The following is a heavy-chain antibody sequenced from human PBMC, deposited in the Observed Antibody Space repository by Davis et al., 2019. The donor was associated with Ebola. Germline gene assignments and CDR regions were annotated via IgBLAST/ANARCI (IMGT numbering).Heavy chain of an antibody. J-gene: IGHJ6*03. CDR1: GDTFSRHG. CDR2: VWFDGSHT. CDR3: AASVAATGVYYYYMDV. D-gene: IGHD7-27*01. Sequence: PGGSLRLSCAASGDTFSRHGMHWVRQAPGKGLEWVAIVWFDGSHTYYADSVKGRFIISRDNSKDMLYLQMNNLRADDTAVYYCAASVAATGVYYYYMDVWGKGTAVSVSS. V-gene: IGHV3-33*01.